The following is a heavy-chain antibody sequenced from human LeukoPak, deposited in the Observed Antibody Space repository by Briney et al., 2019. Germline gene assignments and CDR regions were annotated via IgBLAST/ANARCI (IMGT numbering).Heavy chain of an antibody. D-gene: IGHD6-19*01. CDR3: ARGPNYSSGWFVFDY. CDR1: GGSISSGGYS. V-gene: IGHV4-30-2*01. J-gene: IGHJ4*02. Sequence: PSETLSLTCTVSGGSISSGGYSWSWIRQPPGKGLEWIGYIYHSGSTYYNPSLKSRVTISVDRSKNQFSLKLSSVTAADTAVYYCARGPNYSSGWFVFDYWGQGTLVTVSS. CDR2: IYHSGST.